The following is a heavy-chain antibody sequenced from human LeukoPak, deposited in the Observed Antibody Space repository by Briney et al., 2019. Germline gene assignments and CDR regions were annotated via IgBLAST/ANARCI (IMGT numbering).Heavy chain of an antibody. V-gene: IGHV4-4*09. J-gene: IGHJ4*02. Sequence: SETLSLTCTVSGASISSYYWSWIRQPPGKGLEWIGYIYTSGSTNYNPSLKSRVTISVDTSKNQFSLKLSSVTAADTAVYYCARLSYDFWSGYYIFDYWGQGTLVTVSS. CDR2: IYTSGST. CDR3: ARLSYDFWSGYYIFDY. D-gene: IGHD3-3*01. CDR1: GASISSYY.